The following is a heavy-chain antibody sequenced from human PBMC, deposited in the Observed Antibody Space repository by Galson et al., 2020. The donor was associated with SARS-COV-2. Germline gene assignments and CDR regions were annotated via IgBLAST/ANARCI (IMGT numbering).Heavy chain of an antibody. V-gene: IGHV6-1*01. D-gene: IGHD3-9*01. J-gene: IGHJ4*02. CDR2: TYYSSHWYH. Sequence: SQTLSLTCAISGDSVSTNSAAWNWIRQSPSRGLEWLGRTYYSSHWYHDSAVSVKSRITINPDTSKNQFSLQLNSVTPEDTAVYFCARDQNFWIWLPICDFWGQGTLVTVSS. CDR1: GDSVSTNSAA. CDR3: ARDQNFWIWLPICDF.